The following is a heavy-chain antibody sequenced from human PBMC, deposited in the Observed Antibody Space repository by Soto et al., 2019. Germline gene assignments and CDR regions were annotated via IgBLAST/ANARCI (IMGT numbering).Heavy chain of an antibody. CDR2: IYYSGST. J-gene: IGHJ5*02. CDR1: GGSISSGGYY. CDR3: ASRKYYDSSGYWFDP. Sequence: SETLSLTCTVSGGSISSGGYYWGWIHQPPGKGLEWIGSIYYSGSTNYNPSLKSRVTISVDTSKNQFSLKLSSVTAADTAVYYCASRKYYDSSGYWFDPWGQGTLVTVSS. D-gene: IGHD3-22*01. V-gene: IGHV4-39*07.